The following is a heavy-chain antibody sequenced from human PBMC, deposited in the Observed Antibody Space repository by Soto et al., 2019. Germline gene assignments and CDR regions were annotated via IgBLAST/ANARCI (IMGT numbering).Heavy chain of an antibody. D-gene: IGHD3-9*01. J-gene: IGHJ6*02. V-gene: IGHV3-23*01. Sequence: ESGGGLVQPGGSLRLSCAASGFTFSSYAMSWVRQAPGKGLEWVSAISGSGGSTYYADSVKGRFTISRDNSKNTLYLQMNSLRAEDTAVYYCAKGILLTGYSYYYYYGMDVWGQGTTVTVSS. CDR2: ISGSGGST. CDR3: AKGILLTGYSYYYYYGMDV. CDR1: GFTFSSYA.